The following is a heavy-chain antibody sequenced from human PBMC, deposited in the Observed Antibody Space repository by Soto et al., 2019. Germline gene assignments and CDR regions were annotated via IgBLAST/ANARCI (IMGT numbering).Heavy chain of an antibody. CDR2: IIPIFGTA. D-gene: IGHD5-18*01. J-gene: IGHJ3*02. V-gene: IGHV1-69*13. CDR1: GGAFSSYA. Sequence: SVKGSLKACGGAFSSYAISLVRQAPGQGLEWMGGIIPIFGTANYAQKFQGRVTITADESTSTAYMELSSLRSEDTAVYYCARGGYSYGYQIRILNAFDIWGQGTMVTVSS. CDR3: ARGGYSYGYQIRILNAFDI.